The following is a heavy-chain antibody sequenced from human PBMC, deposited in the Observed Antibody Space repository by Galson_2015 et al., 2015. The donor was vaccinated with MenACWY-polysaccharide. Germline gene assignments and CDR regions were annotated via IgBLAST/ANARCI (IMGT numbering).Heavy chain of an antibody. J-gene: IGHJ6*03. CDR2: MNPNSGNT. D-gene: IGHD2-2*01. V-gene: IGHV1-8*02. Sequence: SVKVSCKASGYTFTSYDINWVRQAPGQGLEWMGWMNPNSGNTGYAQKFQGRVTMTRNTSISTAYMELSSLRSEDTAVYYCARGDRIVVVPSSKLRLYYMDVWGKGTLVTVSS. CDR1: GYTFTSYD. CDR3: ARGDRIVVVPSSKLRLYYMDV.